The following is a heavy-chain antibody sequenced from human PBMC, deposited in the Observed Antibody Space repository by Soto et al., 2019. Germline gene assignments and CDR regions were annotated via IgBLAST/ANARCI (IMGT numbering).Heavy chain of an antibody. V-gene: IGHV1-2*02. Sequence: ASVKVSCKASGFSFTGYYIHWLRQAPGQGLEWMGWINAHSGGTEYAQKFQGRVTLTRDTSIATAYLTLTSLTSDDTALYYCAKDLTRQLAYWLDPWGQGTKVTVYS. J-gene: IGHJ5*02. CDR2: INAHSGGT. CDR3: AKDLTRQLAYWLDP. CDR1: GFSFTGYY. D-gene: IGHD6-6*01.